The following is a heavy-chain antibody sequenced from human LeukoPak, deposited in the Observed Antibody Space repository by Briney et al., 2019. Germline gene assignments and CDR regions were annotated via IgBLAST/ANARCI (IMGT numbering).Heavy chain of an antibody. Sequence: GASVKVSCKASGGTFSSYAISWVRQAPGQGLEWMGGIIPIFGTANYAQKFEGRVTITADESTSTAYMELSSLRSGDTAVYYCAETYYYGSGSLSPDAFDIWGQGTMVTVSS. D-gene: IGHD3-10*01. CDR2: IIPIFGTA. CDR3: AETYYYGSGSLSPDAFDI. V-gene: IGHV1-69*13. J-gene: IGHJ3*02. CDR1: GGTFSSYA.